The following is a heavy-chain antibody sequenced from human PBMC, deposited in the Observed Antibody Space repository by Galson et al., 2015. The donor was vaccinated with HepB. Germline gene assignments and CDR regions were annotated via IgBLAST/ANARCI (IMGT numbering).Heavy chain of an antibody. Sequence: SLRLSCAASGFTYSSYWMHWVRQAPGKGLVWVSRINSDGSSTSYADSVKGRFTISRDNAKNTLYLQMNSLRAEDTAVYYCARGRGTPTLSRYCSGGSCLDYWGQGTLVTVSS. V-gene: IGHV3-74*01. CDR3: ARGRGTPTLSRYCSGGSCLDY. CDR2: INSDGSST. CDR1: GFTYSSYW. D-gene: IGHD2-15*01. J-gene: IGHJ4*02.